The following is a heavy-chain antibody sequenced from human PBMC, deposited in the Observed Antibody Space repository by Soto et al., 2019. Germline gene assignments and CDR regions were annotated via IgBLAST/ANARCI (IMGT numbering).Heavy chain of an antibody. V-gene: IGHV1-8*02. J-gene: IGHJ6*03. CDR3: ARGRVSGSYYYYYMDV. CDR1: GYTFTSYD. Sequence: ASVKVSCKASGYTFTSYDINWGRQATGQGLEWMGWMNPNSGNTGYAQKFQGRVTMTRNTSISTAYMELSSLRSEDTAVYYCARGRVSGSYYYYYMDVWGKGTTVTVSS. D-gene: IGHD1-26*01. CDR2: MNPNSGNT.